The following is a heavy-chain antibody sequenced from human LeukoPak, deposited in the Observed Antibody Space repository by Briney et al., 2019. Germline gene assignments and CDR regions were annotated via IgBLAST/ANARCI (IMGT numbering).Heavy chain of an antibody. Sequence: SETLSLTCTVSGGSISRGSYYWSWIRQPAGKGLEWIGRIYTSGSTNYNPSLKSRVTISVDTSKNQFSLKLSSVTAADTAVYYCAREWTIRGFDPWGQGTLVTVSS. CDR3: AREWTIRGFDP. J-gene: IGHJ5*02. CDR1: GGSISRGSYY. D-gene: IGHD3-10*01. V-gene: IGHV4-61*02. CDR2: IYTSGST.